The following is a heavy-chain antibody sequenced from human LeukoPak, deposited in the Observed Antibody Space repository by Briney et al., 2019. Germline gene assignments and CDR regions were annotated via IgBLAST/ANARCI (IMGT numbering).Heavy chain of an antibody. CDR2: IKQDGNGE. V-gene: IGHV3-7*01. CDR1: GFTFRSYW. D-gene: IGHD3-22*01. CDR3: ARDSTYFYESSGYHY. J-gene: IGHJ4*02. Sequence: GGSLRLSCAASGFTFRSYWMSWVRQAPGKGLEGVANIKQDGNGEYYMDSVKGRFTISRDNAKNSLYLQMNSLRVEDTALYYCARDSTYFYESSGYHYWSQGILVTVSS.